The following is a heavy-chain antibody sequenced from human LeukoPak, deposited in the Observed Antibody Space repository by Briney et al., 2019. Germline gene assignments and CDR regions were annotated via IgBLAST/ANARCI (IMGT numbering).Heavy chain of an antibody. CDR1: GGSISSYY. CDR3: ARESITMVRGALLYYYYMDV. V-gene: IGHV4-4*07. D-gene: IGHD3-10*01. J-gene: IGHJ6*03. Sequence: PSETLSLTCTVSGGSISSYYWSWIRQPAGKGLEWIGRIYTSGSTNYNPSLKSRVTMSVDTSRNQFSLKLSSVTAADTAVCYCARESITMVRGALLYYYYMDVWGKGTTVTISS. CDR2: IYTSGST.